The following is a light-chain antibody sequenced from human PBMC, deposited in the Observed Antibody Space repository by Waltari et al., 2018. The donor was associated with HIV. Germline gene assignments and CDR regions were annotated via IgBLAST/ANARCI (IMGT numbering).Light chain of an antibody. Sequence: QSVLTQPPSASGTPGQRVTISCSGSSPNIGTNTVNWYQQHPGTAPKLLIYTNHQRPSGVPARCAGPKSGTSASLAISGLQSEDEADYYCAAWDDSLNGNVFGPGTKVTVL. J-gene: IGLJ1*01. V-gene: IGLV1-44*01. CDR1: SPNIGTNT. CDR2: TNH. CDR3: AAWDDSLNGNV.